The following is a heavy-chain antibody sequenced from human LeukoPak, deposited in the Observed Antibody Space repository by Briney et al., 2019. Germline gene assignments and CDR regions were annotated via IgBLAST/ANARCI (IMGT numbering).Heavy chain of an antibody. Sequence: GESLKISSQTSGYIFSNYWIGWVRQKPGKGLEWMGFIYPGDSDTTYSPSFQGQVTISADKSTSTAYLQWNRLAPSDTAVYFCARNPAVAGSVYKWFDPWGQGTLVTVSS. V-gene: IGHV5-51*01. CDR3: ARNPAVAGSVYKWFDP. D-gene: IGHD6-19*01. CDR1: GYIFSNYW. CDR2: IYPGDSDT. J-gene: IGHJ5*02.